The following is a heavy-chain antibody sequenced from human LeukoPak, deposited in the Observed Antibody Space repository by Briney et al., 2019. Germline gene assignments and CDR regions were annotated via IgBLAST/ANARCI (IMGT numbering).Heavy chain of an antibody. CDR2: IYYSGST. CDR1: GITLSNYG. J-gene: IGHJ4*02. CDR3: ARDTPGDY. Sequence: GSLRLSCAVSGITLSNYGMSWIRQPPGKGLEWIGYIYYSGSTNYNPSLKSRVTISVDTSKNQFSLKLSSVTAADTAVYYCARDTPGDYWGQGTLVTVSS. V-gene: IGHV4-59*01.